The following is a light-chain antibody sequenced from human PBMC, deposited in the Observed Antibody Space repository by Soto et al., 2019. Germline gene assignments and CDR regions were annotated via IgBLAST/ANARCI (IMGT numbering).Light chain of an antibody. V-gene: IGKV3-20*01. CDR3: QQYGSSPPIT. CDR1: QSVSSTY. CDR2: SAS. Sequence: EIVLTQSPGTMSLSPGERATLSCRASQSVSSTYLAWYQQKLGQAPSLLLYSASTRATGIPDRFSGSGSGTDFTLTISSLEPEDFAVYYCQQYGSSPPITFGQGTRL. J-gene: IGKJ5*01.